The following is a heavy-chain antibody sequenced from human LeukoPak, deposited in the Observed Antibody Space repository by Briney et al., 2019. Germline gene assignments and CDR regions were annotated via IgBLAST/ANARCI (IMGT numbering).Heavy chain of an antibody. V-gene: IGHV3-23*01. D-gene: IGHD4-17*01. CDR3: AKDLTYGDYAGGDAFDI. CDR2: ISGSGGST. Sequence: GGSLRLSCAASGFTFSSNEMSWVRQAPGKGLEWVSAISGSGGSTYYADSVKGRFTISRDSSKNTLYLQMSSLRAEDTAVYYFAKDLTYGDYAGGDAFDIWGLGTMVTVSS. CDR1: GFTFSSNE. J-gene: IGHJ3*02.